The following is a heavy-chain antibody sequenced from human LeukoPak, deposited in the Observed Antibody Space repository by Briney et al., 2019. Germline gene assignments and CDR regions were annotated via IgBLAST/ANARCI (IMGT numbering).Heavy chain of an antibody. D-gene: IGHD1-26*01. CDR3: ARPSFVTGSYYPL. Sequence: GGSLRLSCAASGFTFSSYGMHWVRQAPGKGLEWVAFIRYDGSNKYYADSVKDRFTISRDNAKNSLYLQMNTLRAEDTAVYYCARPSFVTGSYYPLWGQGTLVAVSS. CDR2: IRYDGSNK. V-gene: IGHV3-30*02. J-gene: IGHJ4*02. CDR1: GFTFSSYG.